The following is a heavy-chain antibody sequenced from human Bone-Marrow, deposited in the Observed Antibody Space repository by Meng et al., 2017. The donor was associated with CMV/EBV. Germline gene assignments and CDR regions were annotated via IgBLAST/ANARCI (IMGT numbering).Heavy chain of an antibody. J-gene: IGHJ3*02. Sequence: GGSPRLSCSASGFTFSSYAMHWVRQAPGKGLEWVAVISYDGSNKYYADSVKGRFTISRDNAKNSLYLQMNNLRGEDTAVYYCARGLSPDSSGYYAFDIWGQWKRVTGSS. CDR2: ISYDGSNK. V-gene: IGHV3-30-3*01. D-gene: IGHD3-22*01. CDR3: ARGLSPDSSGYYAFDI. CDR1: GFTFSSYA.